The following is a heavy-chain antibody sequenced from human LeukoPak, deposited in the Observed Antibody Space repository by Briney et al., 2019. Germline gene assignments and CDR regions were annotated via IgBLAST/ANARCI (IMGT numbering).Heavy chain of an antibody. CDR3: AKGKNDILTGYPH. CDR1: GFTFSNYA. CDR2: ISGSGGST. V-gene: IGHV3-23*01. J-gene: IGHJ4*02. Sequence: PGGSLRLSCAASGFTFSNYAMNWVRQAPGKGLEWVSGISGSGGSTYYADSVKGRFTISRDNSKNTLYLQMNGLRGEDTAVYYCAKGKNDILTGYPHWGQGTLVTVSS. D-gene: IGHD3-9*01.